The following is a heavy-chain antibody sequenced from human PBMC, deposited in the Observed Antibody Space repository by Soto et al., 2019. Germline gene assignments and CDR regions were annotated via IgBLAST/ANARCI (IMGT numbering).Heavy chain of an antibody. CDR3: AHSGLVRGVIITHWFDP. J-gene: IGHJ5*02. V-gene: IGHV2-5*01. D-gene: IGHD3-10*01. CDR2: IYWNDDK. CDR1: GFSLSTSGVG. Sequence: SGPTLVNPTQTLTLTCTFSGFSLSTSGVGVGWIRQPPGKALEWLALIYWNDDKRYSPSLKSRLTITKDTSKNQVVLTMTNMDPVDTATYYCAHSGLVRGVIITHWFDPWGQGTLVTVYS.